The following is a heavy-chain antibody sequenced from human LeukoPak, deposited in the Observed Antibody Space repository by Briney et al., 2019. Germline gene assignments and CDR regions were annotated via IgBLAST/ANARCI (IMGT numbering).Heavy chain of an antibody. CDR3: ASGYAFDV. V-gene: IGHV6-1*01. CDR1: GDSVSNNNGA. Sequence: SQTLSLSCAISGDSVSNNNGAWNWIRQSPSRGLEWLGRTYYRSQWHNDYARSVMSRISVDPDTSKNQFSLHLSSVTPGDTAVYYCASGYAFDVWGRGTMVTVSS. J-gene: IGHJ3*01. CDR2: TYYRSQWHN.